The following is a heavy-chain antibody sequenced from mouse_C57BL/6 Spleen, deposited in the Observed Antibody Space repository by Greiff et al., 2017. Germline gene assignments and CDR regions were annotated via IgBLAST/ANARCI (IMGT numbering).Heavy chain of an antibody. J-gene: IGHJ2*01. CDR3: ARHNCLFDY. CDR2: ISSGGSYT. D-gene: IGHD4-1*01. CDR1: GFTFSSYG. Sequence: EVQLQQSGGDLVKPGGSLKLSCAASGFTFSSYGMSWVRQTPDKRLEWVATISSGGSYTYYPDSVKGRFTISRDNAKNTLYLQMSSLKSEDTAMYYCARHNCLFDYWGQGTTLTVSS. V-gene: IGHV5-6*01.